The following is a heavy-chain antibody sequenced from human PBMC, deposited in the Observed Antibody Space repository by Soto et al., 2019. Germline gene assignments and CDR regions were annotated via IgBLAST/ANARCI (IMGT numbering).Heavy chain of an antibody. D-gene: IGHD1-26*01. CDR2: ISASDSAI. CDR1: EFTFSRYD. J-gene: IGHJ4*02. CDR3: AREPSYSGTYIYFDF. Sequence: GGSLRLSCAASEFTFSRYDMNWVRQVPGKGLEWVAHISASDSAIYYADSVKGRFTISRDNAKNSLSLQMNSLRAEDTAIYYCAREPSYSGTYIYFDFWGQGTLVTVSS. V-gene: IGHV3-48*03.